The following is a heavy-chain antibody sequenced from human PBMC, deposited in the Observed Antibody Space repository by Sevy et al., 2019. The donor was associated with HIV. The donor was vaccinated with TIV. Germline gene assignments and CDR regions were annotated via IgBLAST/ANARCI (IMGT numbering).Heavy chain of an antibody. Sequence: GGSLRLSCGASGFTVSDAWMSWVRQAPGKGLEWVGRIKSKSDGGTTDYVAPVKDRFTISRDDSKNTLYRQMSSLKTEETAVYYCTTAPGVTIFGVVKDYWGQGTLVTVSS. V-gene: IGHV3-15*01. D-gene: IGHD3-3*01. J-gene: IGHJ4*02. CDR2: IKSKSDGGTT. CDR1: GFTVSDAW. CDR3: TTAPGVTIFGVVKDY.